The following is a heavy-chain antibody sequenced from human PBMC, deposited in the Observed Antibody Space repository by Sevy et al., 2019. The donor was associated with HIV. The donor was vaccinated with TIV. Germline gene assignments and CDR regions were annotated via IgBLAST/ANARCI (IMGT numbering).Heavy chain of an antibody. CDR2: IGYDGDTK. V-gene: IGHV3-30*02. CDR1: GVTFSYYG. J-gene: IGHJ3*02. D-gene: IGHD2-8*02. CDR3: ARDRKVVLVVYAIPFDAFDI. Sequence: GGSLRLSCAASGVTFSYYGMHWVRQAPGKGLEWVAFIGYDGDTKYFEDSVKGRFTISRDTSKNTLYLQMNSLRTEDTAVYYCARDRKVVLVVYAIPFDAFDIWGQGTTVTVSS.